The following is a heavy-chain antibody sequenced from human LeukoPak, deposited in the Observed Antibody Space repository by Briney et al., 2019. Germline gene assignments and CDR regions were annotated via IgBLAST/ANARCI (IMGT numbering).Heavy chain of an antibody. V-gene: IGHV1-2*06. Sequence: APVKVSCKASGYSFTAYYMHWVRQAPGQGLEWMRRINPNSGGADYAQKFQGRVTMTRDTSISTAYMELSSLRSDDTAVYYCARVSYGDDATPFDSWGQGTLVTVSS. CDR2: INPNSGGA. D-gene: IGHD4-17*01. CDR1: GYSFTAYY. CDR3: ARVSYGDDATPFDS. J-gene: IGHJ4*02.